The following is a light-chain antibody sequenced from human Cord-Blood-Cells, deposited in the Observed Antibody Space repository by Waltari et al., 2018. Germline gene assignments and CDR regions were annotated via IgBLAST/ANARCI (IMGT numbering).Light chain of an antibody. Sequence: QSALTQPPSASGSPGQSVTISCTGTSSDVGGDTYVSWYQQHPGKAPKLMIYEVSKRPSGVPDRFSGSKSGNTASLTVSGLQAEDEADYYCSSYAGSNNFDVVFGGGTKLTVL. V-gene: IGLV2-8*01. CDR1: SSDVGGDTY. CDR3: SSYAGSNNFDVV. CDR2: EVS. J-gene: IGLJ2*01.